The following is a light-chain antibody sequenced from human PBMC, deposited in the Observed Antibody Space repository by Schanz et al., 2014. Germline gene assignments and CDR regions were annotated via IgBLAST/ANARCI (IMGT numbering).Light chain of an antibody. V-gene: IGKV1-5*01. CDR2: DAS. CDR1: QTVSRW. CDR3: QQYSSYSGFT. Sequence: DIQMTQSPSTQSASVGDRLTITCRASQTVSRWLAWYQQKPGKALKLLIYDASTLESGVPSRFSGSESGTDFTLTISSLQPDDYATYYCQQYSSYSGFTFGPGTKVDFK. J-gene: IGKJ3*01.